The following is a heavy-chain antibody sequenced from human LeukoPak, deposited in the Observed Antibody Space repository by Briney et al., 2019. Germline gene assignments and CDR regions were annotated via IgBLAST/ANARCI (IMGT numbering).Heavy chain of an antibody. CDR3: ARVSSTVTDNCFDP. D-gene: IGHD2-21*02. CDR1: GGSITTLNW. Sequence: SETLSLTCAVSGGSITTLNWWSWVRQSPGKGLEWIGEIDRSGTTYYNPSLGSRVTISIDKSKNQFSLNLTSVTAADMAVYYCARVSSTVTDNCFDPWGQGILVTVSS. J-gene: IGHJ5*02. V-gene: IGHV4-4*02. CDR2: IDRSGTT.